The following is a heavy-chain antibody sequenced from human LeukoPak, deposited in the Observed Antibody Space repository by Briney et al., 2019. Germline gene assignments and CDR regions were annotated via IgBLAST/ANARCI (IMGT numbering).Heavy chain of an antibody. Sequence: PGRSLRLSCAASGFTFSSYGMHWVRQAPGKGLEWVAVISYDGSNKYYADSVKGRFTISRDNSKNTLYLQMNSLRAEDTAVYYCAKTMTGYVWGSPNYWGQRTLVTVSS. CDR3: AKTMTGYVWGSPNY. J-gene: IGHJ4*02. CDR2: ISYDGSNK. V-gene: IGHV3-30*18. CDR1: GFTFSSYG. D-gene: IGHD3-16*01.